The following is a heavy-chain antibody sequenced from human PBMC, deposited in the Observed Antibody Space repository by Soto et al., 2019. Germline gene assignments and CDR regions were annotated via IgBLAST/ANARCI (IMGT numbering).Heavy chain of an antibody. CDR2: IIPIFGTS. CDR1: GGTFSTYA. J-gene: IGHJ6*02. V-gene: IGHV1-69*13. CDR3: ARDQGPNCSGGSCFYYFGMDV. D-gene: IGHD2-15*01. Sequence: ASVKVSCKASGGTFSTYAISWVRQAPGQGLEWMGGIIPIFGTSNYAQKFQGRVSITADESTSTAYMELSRLTSDDTAVYYCARDQGPNCSGGSCFYYFGMDVWGQGTTVTVS.